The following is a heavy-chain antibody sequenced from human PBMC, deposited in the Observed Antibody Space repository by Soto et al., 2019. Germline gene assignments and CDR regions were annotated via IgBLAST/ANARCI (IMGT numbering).Heavy chain of an antibody. CDR1: GGSISSGGYY. CDR2: IYYSGST. CDR3: ARARVEKYYYDSSGYYLDY. J-gene: IGHJ4*02. V-gene: IGHV4-31*03. Sequence: SETLSLTCTVSGGSISSGGYYWSWIHQDPGKGLEWIGYIYYSGSTYYNPSLKSRVTISVDTSKNQFSLKLSSVTAADTAVYYCARARVEKYYYDSSGYYLDYWGQGTLVTVSS. D-gene: IGHD3-22*01.